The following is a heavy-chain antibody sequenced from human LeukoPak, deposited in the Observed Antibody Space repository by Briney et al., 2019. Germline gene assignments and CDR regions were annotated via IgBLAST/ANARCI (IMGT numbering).Heavy chain of an antibody. J-gene: IGHJ4*02. CDR3: VRLMPLGAFDF. V-gene: IGHV4-39*07. Sequence: CYWGWIRQPPGKGLEWIGSFYYGGNAYYRSTLKSRVTISEDTAKNQFSLKLTSVIAAGTAVYFCVRLMPLGAFDFWGQGALVTVSS. CDR1: CY. CDR2: FYYGGNA. D-gene: IGHD1-26*01.